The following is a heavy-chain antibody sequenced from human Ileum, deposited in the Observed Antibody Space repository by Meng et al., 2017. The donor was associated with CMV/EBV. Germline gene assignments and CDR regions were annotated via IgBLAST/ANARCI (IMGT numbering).Heavy chain of an antibody. CDR2: INHDSTYI. J-gene: IGHJ4*02. CDR3: TRDINYNLDY. D-gene: IGHD1-1*01. CDR1: GFTFSDYP. Sequence: GKLVESGGSLVKPGGYLSISCAASGFTFSDYPMNWVRQAPGKGLQCIASINHDSTYIYYADSVKGRFTISRDNAKKSLFLQMISLRVEDTAVYYCTRDINYNLDYWGQGALVTVSS. V-gene: IGHV3-21*01.